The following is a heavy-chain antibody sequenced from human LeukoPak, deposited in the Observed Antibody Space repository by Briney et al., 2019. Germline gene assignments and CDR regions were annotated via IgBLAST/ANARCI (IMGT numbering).Heavy chain of an antibody. CDR1: GGSFSGYY. CDR3: ARHWVRYFDWLLPYNWFDP. D-gene: IGHD3-9*01. CDR2: INHSGST. J-gene: IGHJ5*02. V-gene: IGHV4-34*01. Sequence: PSETLSLTRAVYGGSFSGYYWSWIRQPPGKGLEWIGEINHSGSTNYNPSLKSRVTISVDTSKNQFSLKLNSVTAADTAVYYCARHWVRYFDWLLPYNWFDPWGQGTLVTVSS.